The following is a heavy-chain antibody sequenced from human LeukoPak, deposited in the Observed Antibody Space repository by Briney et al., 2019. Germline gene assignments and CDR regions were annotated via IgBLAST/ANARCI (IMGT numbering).Heavy chain of an antibody. D-gene: IGHD4-17*01. CDR3: ARDGDNVHPPFDY. Sequence: PGGSLRLSCAASGFTFNNYGMSWVRQVPGKGLEWVAMIKPDGSVKYYADSVKGRFTISRDNAKNSLSLQMNSLRAEDTAVYYCARDGDNVHPPFDYWGQGILVTVSP. J-gene: IGHJ4*02. V-gene: IGHV3-7*03. CDR2: IKPDGSVK. CDR1: GFTFNNYG.